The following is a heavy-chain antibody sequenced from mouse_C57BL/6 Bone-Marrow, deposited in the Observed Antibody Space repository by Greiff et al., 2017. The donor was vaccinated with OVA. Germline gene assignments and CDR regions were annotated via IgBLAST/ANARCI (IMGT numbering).Heavy chain of an antibody. D-gene: IGHD2-4*01. V-gene: IGHV5-9*01. CDR1: GFTFSSNT. CDR2: ISGGGGNT. Sequence: EVQGVESGGGLVKPGGSLKLSCAASGFTFSSNTMSWVRQTPEKRLEWVATISGGGGNTYYPDSVKGRFTISRDNAKNTLYLQMSSLRSEDTALYYCATLYDYDSYWGQGTLVTVSA. J-gene: IGHJ3*01. CDR3: ATLYDYDSY.